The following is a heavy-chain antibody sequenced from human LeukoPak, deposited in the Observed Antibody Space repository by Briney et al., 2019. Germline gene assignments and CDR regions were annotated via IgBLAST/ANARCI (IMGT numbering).Heavy chain of an antibody. D-gene: IGHD2-8*02. Sequence: GESLKISCKGSGYSFTSYWIGRVRQMPGKGLEWMGIIYPGDSDTRYSPSFQGQVTISADKSISTAYLQWSSLKASDTAMYYCARSSGAPGYYYYYMDVWGKGTTVTVSS. CDR1: GYSFTSYW. CDR2: IYPGDSDT. CDR3: ARSSGAPGYYYYYMDV. V-gene: IGHV5-51*01. J-gene: IGHJ6*03.